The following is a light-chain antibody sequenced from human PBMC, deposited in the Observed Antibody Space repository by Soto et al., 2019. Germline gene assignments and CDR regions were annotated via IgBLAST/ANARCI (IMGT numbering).Light chain of an antibody. V-gene: IGKV1-5*03. CDR3: QQYDSYPLT. CDR1: QSISVW. CDR2: QAS. J-gene: IGKJ4*01. Sequence: DIQMTQSPSILSASVGDRVTITCRASQSISVWLAWYQQKQGKAPNLLIYQASTLETGVPSRFSGSGSGTELTITISGLQPDDFASYYGQQYDSYPLTFGGGAKVDNK.